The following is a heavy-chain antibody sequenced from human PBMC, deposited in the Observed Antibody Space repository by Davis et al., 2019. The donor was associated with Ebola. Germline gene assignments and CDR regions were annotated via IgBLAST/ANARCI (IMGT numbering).Heavy chain of an antibody. CDR3: ARGYYDGSGSYYKRYYYGMDV. Sequence: SETLSLTCTVSGGSISSSSYYWGWIRQPPGKGLEWIGSIYYSGSPYYNPSLKSRVTISVDTSKNQFSLKLSSVTAADTAVYYCARGYYDGSGSYYKRYYYGMDVWGKGTTVTVSS. V-gene: IGHV4-39*07. CDR1: GGSISSSSYY. CDR2: IYYSGSP. D-gene: IGHD3-10*01. J-gene: IGHJ6*04.